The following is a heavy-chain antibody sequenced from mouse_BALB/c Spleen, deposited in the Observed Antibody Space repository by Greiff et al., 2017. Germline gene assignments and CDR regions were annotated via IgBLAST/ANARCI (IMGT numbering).Heavy chain of an antibody. D-gene: IGHD1-2*01. CDR3: ARRLYYGYSAMDY. CDR1: GFAFSSYD. CDR2: ISSGGGST. J-gene: IGHJ4*01. Sequence: EVMLVESGGGLVKPGGSLKLSCAASGFAFSSYDMSWVRQTPEKRLEWVAYISSGGGSTYYPDTVKGRFTISRDNAKNTLYLQMSSLKSEDTAMYYCARRLYYGYSAMDYWGQGTSVTVSA. V-gene: IGHV5-12-1*01.